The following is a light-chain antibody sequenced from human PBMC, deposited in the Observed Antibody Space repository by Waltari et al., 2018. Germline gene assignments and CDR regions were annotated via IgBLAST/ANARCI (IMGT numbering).Light chain of an antibody. J-gene: IGLJ3*02. V-gene: IGLV1-47*01. CDR2: RNN. Sequence: SVLTQPPSASGPPGQRVTIPCSGCRPTTGNHYVYLYQQLQGTAPKLLIYRNNQRPSGVPDRFSGSKSGTSASLAISGLRSEDEADYYCAVWDDSLSGRVFGGGTKVTVL. CDR1: RPTTGNHY. CDR3: AVWDDSLSGRV.